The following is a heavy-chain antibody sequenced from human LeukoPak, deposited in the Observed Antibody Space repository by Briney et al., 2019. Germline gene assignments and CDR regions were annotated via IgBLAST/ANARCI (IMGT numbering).Heavy chain of an antibody. V-gene: IGHV4-34*01. CDR2: INQSGST. CDR1: GESFSGDY. CDR3: ARGRWLQYET. J-gene: IGHJ5*02. Sequence: NSSETLSLTCGVYGESFSGDYWSWIRQPPGKGLEWMGEINQSGSTNYIPSLKSRVTISVDTSKNQFSLKLISVTAADTAVYYCARGRWLQYETWGQGTLVTVSS. D-gene: IGHD5-24*01.